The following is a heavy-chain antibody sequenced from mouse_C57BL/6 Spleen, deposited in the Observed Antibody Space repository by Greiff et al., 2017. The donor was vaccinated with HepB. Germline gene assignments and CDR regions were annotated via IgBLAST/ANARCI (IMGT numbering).Heavy chain of an antibody. D-gene: IGHD2-5*01. CDR1: GFTFSNYW. CDR2: IRLKSDNYAT. CDR3: TGDYYSNPWFAY. V-gene: IGHV6-3*01. Sequence: EVQLQQSGGGLVQPGGSMKLSCVASGFTFSNYWMNWVRQSPEKGLEWVAQIRLKSDNYATHYAESVKGRFTISRDDSKSSVYLQMNNLRAEDTGIYYCTGDYYSNPWFAYWGQGTLVTVSA. J-gene: IGHJ3*01.